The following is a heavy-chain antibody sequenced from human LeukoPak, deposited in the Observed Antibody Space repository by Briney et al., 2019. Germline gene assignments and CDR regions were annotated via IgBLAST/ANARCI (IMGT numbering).Heavy chain of an antibody. CDR1: GYTLIEGS. CDR2: FDREDDET. Sequence: ASVKVSCKVSGYTLIEGSLNWVRQTPGKGLEWMGGFDREDDETIYAQKFQGRVTMTEDTSTDTAYMELSSLGSEDTAVYYCATGGPFSRSFAYWGQGTLVTVSS. CDR3: ATGGPFSRSFAY. V-gene: IGHV1-24*01. J-gene: IGHJ4*02. D-gene: IGHD3-10*01.